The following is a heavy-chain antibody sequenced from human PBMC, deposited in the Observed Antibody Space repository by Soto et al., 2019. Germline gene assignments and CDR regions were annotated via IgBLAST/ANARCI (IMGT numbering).Heavy chain of an antibody. CDR1: GGSISSGDYY. CDR2: IYYRGST. Sequence: QVQLQESGPGLVKPSQTLSLTCTVSGGSISSGDYYWSWIRQPPGKGLEWIGYIYYRGSTYYNPSLKSRVTISVDTSKNQFSLKLSSVTAADTAVYYCARGQVDCSSTSCQPRDYNWFDPWGQGTLVTVSS. D-gene: IGHD2-2*01. V-gene: IGHV4-30-4*01. J-gene: IGHJ5*02. CDR3: ARGQVDCSSTSCQPRDYNWFDP.